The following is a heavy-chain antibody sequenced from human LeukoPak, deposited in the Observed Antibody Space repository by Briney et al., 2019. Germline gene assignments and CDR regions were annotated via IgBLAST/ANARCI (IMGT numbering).Heavy chain of an antibody. D-gene: IGHD1-26*01. CDR2: IWYDGSNK. Sequence: PGGSLRLSCAASGFTFRNYGMEWVRQAPGKGLEWVAVIWYDGSNKYYADSVKGRFTISRDNSKNTLYLQMNSLRAEDTAVYYCAREIVGAREFDYWGQGTLVTVSS. CDR1: GFTFRNYG. CDR3: AREIVGAREFDY. V-gene: IGHV3-33*01. J-gene: IGHJ4*02.